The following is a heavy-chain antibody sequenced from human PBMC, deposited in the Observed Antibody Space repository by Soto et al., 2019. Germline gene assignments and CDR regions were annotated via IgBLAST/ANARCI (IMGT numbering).Heavy chain of an antibody. J-gene: IGHJ4*02. CDR3: TTVWYYDFWSGYYFGSRNDY. CDR2: IKSKTDGGTT. CDR1: RFTLSNAW. Sequence: GGSLRLSCAASRFTLSNAWMSWVRQAPGKGLEWVGRIKSKTDGGTTDYAAPVKGRFTISRDDSKNTLYLQMNSLKTEDTAVYYCTTVWYYDFWSGYYFGSRNDYWGQRTLVTV. V-gene: IGHV3-15*01. D-gene: IGHD3-3*01.